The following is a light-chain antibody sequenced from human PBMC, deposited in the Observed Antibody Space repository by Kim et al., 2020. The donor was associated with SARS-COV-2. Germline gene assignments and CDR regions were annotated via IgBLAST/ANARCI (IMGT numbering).Light chain of an antibody. V-gene: IGKV3-15*01. Sequence: PGERATLSCRASRSGRTNLAWYQHKPGQAPRLLIYGASTRATGIPARVRGSGSGTEFTLTISSLQSEDFAVYYRQQDNNWPPLTFGGGTKVDIK. J-gene: IGKJ4*02. CDR3: QQDNNWPPLT. CDR1: RSGRTN. CDR2: GAS.